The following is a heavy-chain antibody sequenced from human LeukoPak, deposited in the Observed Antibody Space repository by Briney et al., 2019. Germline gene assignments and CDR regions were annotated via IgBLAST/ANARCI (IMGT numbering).Heavy chain of an antibody. Sequence: ASVKVSCKASGGTFSSYAISWVRQAPGQGLEWMGGIIPIFGTANYAQKFQGRVTITADESTSTAYMELSSLRPEDTAVYYCARGYCSSTSCPYNWFDPWGQGTLVTVSS. D-gene: IGHD2-2*01. CDR1: GGTFSSYA. J-gene: IGHJ5*02. V-gene: IGHV1-69*13. CDR2: IIPIFGTA. CDR3: ARGYCSSTSCPYNWFDP.